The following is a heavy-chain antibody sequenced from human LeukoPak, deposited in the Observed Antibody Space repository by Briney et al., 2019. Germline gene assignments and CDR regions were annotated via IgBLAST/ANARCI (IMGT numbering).Heavy chain of an antibody. J-gene: IGHJ5*02. D-gene: IGHD2-8*01. CDR2: INPNSGGT. V-gene: IGHV1-2*02. Sequence: ASVKVSCKASGYTFTGYYMHWVRQAPGQGLEWMGWINPNSGGTNYAQKFQGRVTMTRDTSIGTAYMELSRLRSDDTAVYYCARPPLPYCTHGVCYEAGRLWFDPWGQGTLVTVSS. CDR3: ARPPLPYCTHGVCYEAGRLWFDP. CDR1: GYTFTGYY.